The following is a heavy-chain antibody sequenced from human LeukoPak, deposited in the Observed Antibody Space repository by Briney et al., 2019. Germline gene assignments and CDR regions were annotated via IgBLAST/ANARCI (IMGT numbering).Heavy chain of an antibody. D-gene: IGHD3-3*01. CDR3: AKSVAIYFYYGLDV. Sequence: GGSLRLSCAASGFTFSSYAVSWVRQTPGKGLEWVSAISGSGGSTYYADSVKDRFTISRDNSKNTLFLQMNSLRAEDTAPYYCAKSVAIYFYYGLDVWGQGTTVAVSS. CDR1: GFTFSSYA. CDR2: ISGSGGST. V-gene: IGHV3-23*01. J-gene: IGHJ6*02.